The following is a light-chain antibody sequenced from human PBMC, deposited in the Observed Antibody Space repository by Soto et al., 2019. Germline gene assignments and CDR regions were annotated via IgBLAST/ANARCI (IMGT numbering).Light chain of an antibody. CDR3: QQYNNWPRAT. J-gene: IGKJ4*01. CDR2: RTS. Sequence: DIVMTQSPLSLPVTPGEPASISCRSSQSLLHSNGYNYLDWYQQKPGRAPRLLMFRTSSRATGFPARFSGSGSGTEFNLTISSLQSEDFGVYYCQQYNNWPRATFGGGTKVDI. CDR1: QSLLHSNGYNY. V-gene: IGKV2-28*01.